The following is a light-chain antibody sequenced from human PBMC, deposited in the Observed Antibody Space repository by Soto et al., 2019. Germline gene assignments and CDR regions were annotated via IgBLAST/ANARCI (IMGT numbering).Light chain of an antibody. Sequence: IQMTQSPSSLSASVGDRVTITCRASQSISSYLNWYQQKPGKAPKLLIYAASSLQSGVPSRFSGSGSGTDFTLTISSLQPEDFATYYCQQSYSTPVTLGQGTKGDIK. CDR2: AAS. CDR1: QSISSY. J-gene: IGKJ1*01. V-gene: IGKV1-39*01. CDR3: QQSYSTPVT.